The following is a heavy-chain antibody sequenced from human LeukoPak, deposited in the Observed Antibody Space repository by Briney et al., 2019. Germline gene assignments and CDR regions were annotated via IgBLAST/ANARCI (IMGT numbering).Heavy chain of an antibody. J-gene: IGHJ4*02. CDR3: ARDLWDIVVAGVDTAMGIFDY. CDR2: INAGNGNT. V-gene: IGHV1-3*01. CDR1: GYTFTSYA. D-gene: IGHD5-18*01. Sequence: ASVKVSCKASGYTFTSYAMHWVRQAPGQRLEWMRWINAGNGNTKYSQKFQGRVTITRDTSASTAYMELSSLRSEDTAVYYCARDLWDIVVAGVDTAMGIFDYWGQGTLVTVSS.